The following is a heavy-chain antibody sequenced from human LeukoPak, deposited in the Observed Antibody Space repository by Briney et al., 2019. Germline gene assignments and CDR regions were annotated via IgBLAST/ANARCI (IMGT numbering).Heavy chain of an antibody. D-gene: IGHD3-3*01. J-gene: IGHJ6*03. CDR1: GFTFSDYY. Sequence: PGGSLRLSCAASGFTFSDYYMSWIRQAPGKGLEWVPYISSSGSTIYYADSVKGRFTISRDNAKNSLYLQMNSLRAEDTAVYYCARNFWSGFLPSDYYYYMDVWGKGTMVTVSS. CDR3: ARNFWSGFLPSDYYYYMDV. CDR2: ISSSGSTI. V-gene: IGHV3-11*04.